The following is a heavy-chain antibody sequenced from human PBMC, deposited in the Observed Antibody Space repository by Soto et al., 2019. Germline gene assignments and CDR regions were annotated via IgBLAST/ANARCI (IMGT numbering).Heavy chain of an antibody. D-gene: IGHD1-26*01. CDR1: GFTFSIYG. CDR2: ISYDGSNK. V-gene: IGHV3-30*18. CDR3: AKGSYSGIYSDFDY. J-gene: IGHJ4*02. Sequence: GGSLRLSCAASGFTFSIYGMYWVRHAPGKGLEWVAVISYDGSNKYYADSVKGRFTISRDNSKNTLCLQMNSLRTEDTAVYYCAKGSYSGIYSDFDYWGQGTLVTVPQ.